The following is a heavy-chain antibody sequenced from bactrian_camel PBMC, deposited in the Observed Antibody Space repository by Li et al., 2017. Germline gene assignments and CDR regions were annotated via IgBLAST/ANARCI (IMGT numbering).Heavy chain of an antibody. V-gene: IGHV3S54*01. J-gene: IGHJ4*01. CDR2: ICPNGACT. D-gene: IGHD4*01. Sequence: QVQLVESGGGSVQAGGSLRLSCAASGYIYRSRCMGWFRQVPGKEREGVVNICPNGACTYYADSAKGRFTISRDNSENTVYLQMDSLTAEDTAMYYCATALTCSLRTPSAYRDWGRGPRSPSP. CDR1: GYIYRSRC.